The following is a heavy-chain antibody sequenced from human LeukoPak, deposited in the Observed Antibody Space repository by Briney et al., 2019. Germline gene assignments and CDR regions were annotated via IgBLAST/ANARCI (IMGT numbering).Heavy chain of an antibody. V-gene: IGHV1-2*02. CDR3: ARGDPSWLFRY. J-gene: IGHJ4*02. D-gene: IGHD3-22*01. Sequence: ASVKVPCKASGYTFTGYYMHWVRQAPGQGLEHMGWVNPNSGGTKYAEKFQGRVTMTRDTSISTAYMELSRLRSDDTAVYYCARGDPSWLFRYWGQGTLVTVSS. CDR2: VNPNSGGT. CDR1: GYTFTGYY.